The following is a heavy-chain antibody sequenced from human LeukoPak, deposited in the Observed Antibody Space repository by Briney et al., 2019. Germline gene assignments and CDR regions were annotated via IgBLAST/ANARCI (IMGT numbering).Heavy chain of an antibody. D-gene: IGHD3-22*01. J-gene: IGHJ6*02. CDR3: AREGPRDYYDSSHHGMDV. CDR1: GGTFSSYA. V-gene: IGHV1-2*04. CDR2: INPNSGGT. Sequence: ASVKVSCKASGGTFSSYAISWVRQAPGQGLEWMGRINPNSGGTNYAQKFQGWVTMTRDTFISTAYMELSRLRSDDTAVYYCAREGPRDYYDSSHHGMDVWGQGTTVTVSS.